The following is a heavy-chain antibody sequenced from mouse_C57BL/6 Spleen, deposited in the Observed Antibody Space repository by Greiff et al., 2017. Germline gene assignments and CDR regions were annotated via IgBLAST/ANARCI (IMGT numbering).Heavy chain of an antibody. D-gene: IGHD2-4*01. V-gene: IGHV1-80*01. J-gene: IGHJ4*01. CDR3: ARYYYDYAYYAMDY. CDR2: IYPGDGNT. CDR1: GYAFSSYW. Sequence: QVHVKQSGAELVKPGASVKLSCTASGYAFSSYWMNWVKQRPGKGLEWIGQIYPGDGNTYYNGKFKGKATLTADNSSSTAYMQLSSLTSEDAAVYFYARYYYDYAYYAMDYWGQGTSVTVSS.